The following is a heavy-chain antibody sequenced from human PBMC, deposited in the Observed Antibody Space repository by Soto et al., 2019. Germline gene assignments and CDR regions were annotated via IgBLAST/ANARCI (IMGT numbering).Heavy chain of an antibody. V-gene: IGHV1-18*01. CDR1: GYTFTSCG. D-gene: IGHD3-9*01. CDR2: ISAYNGNT. Sequence: ASVKVSCKASGYTFTSCGISWVRQAPGQGLEWMEWISAYNGNTNYAQKLQGRVTMTTDTSTSTAYMELRSLRSDDTAVYYCARDRDLRYFDWFVYYFDYWGQGTLVTVSS. J-gene: IGHJ4*02. CDR3: ARDRDLRYFDWFVYYFDY.